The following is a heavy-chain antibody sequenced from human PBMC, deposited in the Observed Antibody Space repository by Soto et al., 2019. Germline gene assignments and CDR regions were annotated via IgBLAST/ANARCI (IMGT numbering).Heavy chain of an antibody. Sequence: QVQLVQSGAEVKKPGSSVKVSCKASGGTFSSYAISWVRQAPGQGLEWMGGIIPIFGTANYAQKFQGRVSITADESPRTGYMERSSLRSEDTAVYYFARGGITGTYTAHFDYWGQGTLVTVSS. CDR2: IIPIFGTA. CDR1: GGTFSSYA. D-gene: IGHD1-7*01. V-gene: IGHV1-69*01. CDR3: ARGGITGTYTAHFDY. J-gene: IGHJ4*02.